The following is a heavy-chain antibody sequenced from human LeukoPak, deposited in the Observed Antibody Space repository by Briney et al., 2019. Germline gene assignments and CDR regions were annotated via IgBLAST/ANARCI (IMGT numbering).Heavy chain of an antibody. D-gene: IGHD6-19*01. CDR2: IVSGGGRT. Sequence: GGSLRLSCAASGFTFNNYAMSWVRQAPGKELDWVSAIVSGGGRTYYADSVKGRFTISRDSSKDTLYLQMNSLRAEDTAVYYCAKDTRSGWYGLFDSWGQGTLVTVSS. V-gene: IGHV3-23*01. CDR1: GFTFNNYA. J-gene: IGHJ4*02. CDR3: AKDTRSGWYGLFDS.